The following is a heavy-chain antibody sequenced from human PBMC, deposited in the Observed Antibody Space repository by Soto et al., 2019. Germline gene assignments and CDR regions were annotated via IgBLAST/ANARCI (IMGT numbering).Heavy chain of an antibody. CDR3: ARDRGVAPPVAGNTHYYYYMDV. J-gene: IGHJ6*03. CDR2: ISAFNANT. D-gene: IGHD6-19*01. Sequence: QDQLLQSGAEVKKPGASVTVSCKASGYSFTNYGITWVRQAPGQGLEWMGWISAFNANTHYAKKLQGRVTMTTDASTSTAYMELRSLRSDDTAVYYCARDRGVAPPVAGNTHYYYYMDVWGKGTTVTVSS. CDR1: GYSFTNYG. V-gene: IGHV1-18*01.